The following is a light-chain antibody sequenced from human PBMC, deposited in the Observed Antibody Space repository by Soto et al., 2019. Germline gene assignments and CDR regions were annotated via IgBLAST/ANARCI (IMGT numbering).Light chain of an antibody. CDR3: QQSYSTPIT. J-gene: IGKJ5*01. Sequence: DIQMTQSPSTLSASVGDSVTITCLASQSITIWLAWYQQKPGKAPKLLIYASSSLQSGVPSRFSGSGSGADFILTISSLQSEDFATYYCQQSYSTPITFGQGTRLEIK. CDR1: QSITIW. V-gene: IGKV1-39*01. CDR2: ASS.